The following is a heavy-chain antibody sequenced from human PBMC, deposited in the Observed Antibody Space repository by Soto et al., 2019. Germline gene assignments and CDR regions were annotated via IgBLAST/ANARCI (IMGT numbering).Heavy chain of an antibody. V-gene: IGHV1-18*01. Sequence: GQGLEWMGWISAYNGNTNYAQKLQGRVTMTTDTSTSTAYLELRSLRSDDTAVYYCAAGSGWICAAFEFWGQGTMVTVSS. D-gene: IGHD6-19*01. CDR3: AAGSGWICAAFEF. J-gene: IGHJ3*01. CDR2: ISAYNGNT.